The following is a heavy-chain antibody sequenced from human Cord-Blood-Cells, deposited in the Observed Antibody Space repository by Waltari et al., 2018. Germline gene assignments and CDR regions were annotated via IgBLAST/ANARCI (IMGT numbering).Heavy chain of an antibody. V-gene: IGHV4-34*01. D-gene: IGHD3-3*01. CDR1: GGSFSGYY. CDR2: INHSGST. J-gene: IGHJ5*02. CDR3: ASGPPSSYYDPNWFDP. Sequence: QVQLQQWGAGLLKPSETLSLTCAVYGGSFSGYYWSWIRQPPGKGLEWIGEINHSGSTNYNPSLKSRVTISVDTSKNQFSLKLSSVTAADTAVYYCASGPPSSYYDPNWFDPWGQGTLVTVSS.